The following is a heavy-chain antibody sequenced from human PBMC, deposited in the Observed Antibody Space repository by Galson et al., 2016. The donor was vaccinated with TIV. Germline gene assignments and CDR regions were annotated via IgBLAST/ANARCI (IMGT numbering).Heavy chain of an antibody. V-gene: IGHV3-9*01. CDR3: AKATRRGCDNTNCYTYNYYYYGMDV. D-gene: IGHD3-16*02. CDR1: GFTFDDYA. CDR2: ISWNRGNV. Sequence: LRLSCAASGFTFDDYAMHWVRQAPGKGLEWVSGISWNRGNVAYADSVKGRFTISRDNVKNSLYLQMNSLRPEDTALYFCAKATRRGCDNTNCYTYNYYYYGMDVWGQGTTVTVSS. J-gene: IGHJ6*02.